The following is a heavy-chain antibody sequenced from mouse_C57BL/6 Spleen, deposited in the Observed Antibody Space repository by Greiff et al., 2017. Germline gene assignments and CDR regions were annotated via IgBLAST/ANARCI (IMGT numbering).Heavy chain of an antibody. Sequence: VKLQESGAELVKPGASVKISCKASGYAFSSYWMNWVKQRPGKGLEWIGQIYPGDGDTNYNGKFKGKATLTADKSSSTAYMQLSSLTSEDSAVYFCARSGDGYYPFDYWGQGTTLTVSS. D-gene: IGHD2-3*01. CDR1: GYAFSSYW. J-gene: IGHJ2*01. CDR3: ARSGDGYYPFDY. CDR2: IYPGDGDT. V-gene: IGHV1-80*01.